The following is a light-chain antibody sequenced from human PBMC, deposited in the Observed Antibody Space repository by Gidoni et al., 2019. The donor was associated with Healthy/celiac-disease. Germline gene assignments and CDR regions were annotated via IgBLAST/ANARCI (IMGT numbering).Light chain of an antibody. CDR2: AAS. V-gene: IGKV1-8*01. CDR1: QGISSY. CDR3: QQYYSYPWT. Sequence: IWLPNSPSSCSASTGDRATITCRASQGISSYLAWYQQKPGKAPKLLIYAASTLQSGVPSRFSGSGSGTDFTLTISCLQSEDFATYYCQQYYSYPWTFGQGTKVEIK. J-gene: IGKJ1*01.